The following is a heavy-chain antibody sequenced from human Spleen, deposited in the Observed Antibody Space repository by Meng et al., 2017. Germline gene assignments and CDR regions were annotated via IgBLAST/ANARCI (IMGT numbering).Heavy chain of an antibody. J-gene: IGHJ4*02. CDR3: ARGYSSSWVRYYFDY. CDR1: GFTFSSYW. CDR2: INSDGSST. V-gene: IGHV3-74*01. D-gene: IGHD6-13*01. Sequence: GESLKISCAASGFTFSSYWMHWVRQAPGKGLVWVSRINSDGSSTSYADSVKGRFTISRDNAKNTLYLQMNSLRAEDTAVYYCARGYSSSWVRYYFDYWGQGTLVTGAS.